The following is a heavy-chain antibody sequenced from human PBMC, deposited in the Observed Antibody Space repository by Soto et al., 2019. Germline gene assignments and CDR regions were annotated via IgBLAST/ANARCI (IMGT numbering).Heavy chain of an antibody. CDR3: AREGSGSSFFDY. CDR1: GGSISSSNW. CDR2: THHSGTT. V-gene: IGHV4-4*02. D-gene: IGHD3-10*01. J-gene: IGHJ4*02. Sequence: QVQLQESGPGLVKPSGTLSLTCAVSGGSISSSNWWSWVRRPPGKGLEWIGETHHSGTTNYNPSLKSRVTISVDKSKNQFSLKLSSVTAADTAVYYCAREGSGSSFFDYWGQGTLVTVSS.